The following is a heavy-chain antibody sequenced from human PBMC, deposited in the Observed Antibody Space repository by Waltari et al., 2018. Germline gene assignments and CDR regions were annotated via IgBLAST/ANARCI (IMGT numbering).Heavy chain of an antibody. CDR3: ASYNWNYAWFDP. D-gene: IGHD1-7*01. Sequence: QLQLQESGPGLVQPSETLSLACTVSGGSISSGSYYWCWIRQPPGKGLEWIGTIYYSGSTYYNPSLKSRLTISVDTSKNQFSLNLSSVTAADTAVYYCASYNWNYAWFDPWGQGTLVTVSS. V-gene: IGHV4-39*07. CDR1: GGSISSGSYY. CDR2: IYYSGST. J-gene: IGHJ5*02.